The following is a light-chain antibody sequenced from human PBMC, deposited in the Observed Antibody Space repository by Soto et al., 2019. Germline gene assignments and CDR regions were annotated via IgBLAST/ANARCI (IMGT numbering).Light chain of an antibody. CDR3: QQYGSSPNT. V-gene: IGKV3-20*01. CDR1: QSVSSSY. J-gene: IGKJ2*01. Sequence: EIVLTQSPGTLSLSPGERATLSCRASQSVSSSYLAWYQQKLGQAPRLLIYAASSRATGIPDRFSGSGSGTDFTLTISRLEPEDFAVYYCQQYGSSPNTFGQGTKLEIK. CDR2: AAS.